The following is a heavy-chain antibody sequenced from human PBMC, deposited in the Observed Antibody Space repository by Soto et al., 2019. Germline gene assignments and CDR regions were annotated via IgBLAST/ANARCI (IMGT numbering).Heavy chain of an antibody. V-gene: IGHV5-51*01. CDR1: GYSFTSYW. CDR3: ARHRQDDSSGYYYFDAFDI. D-gene: IGHD3-22*01. CDR2: IYPGDSDT. J-gene: IGHJ3*02. Sequence: PGEALKISWKGSGYSFTSYWIGWVRQMPGKGLEWMGIIYPGDSDTRYSPSFQGQVTISADKSISAAYLQWSSLKASDTAMYYCARHRQDDSSGYYYFDAFDIWGQGTMVTVSS.